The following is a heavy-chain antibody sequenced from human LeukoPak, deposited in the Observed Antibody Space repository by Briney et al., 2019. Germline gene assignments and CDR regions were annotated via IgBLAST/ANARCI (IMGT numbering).Heavy chain of an antibody. CDR2: INHSGST. D-gene: IGHD3-22*01. Sequence: PSETLSLTCAVYGGSFSGYYWGWIRQPPGKGLEWIGEINHSGSTNYNPSLKSRVTISVDTSKNQFSLKLSSVTAADTAVYYCARGPQYIITMIVVAPSGYFDYWGQGTLVTVSS. CDR3: ARGPQYIITMIVVAPSGYFDY. CDR1: GGSFSGYY. J-gene: IGHJ4*02. V-gene: IGHV4-34*01.